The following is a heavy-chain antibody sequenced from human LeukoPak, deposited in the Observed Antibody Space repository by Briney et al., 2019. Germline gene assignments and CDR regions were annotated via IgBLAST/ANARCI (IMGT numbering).Heavy chain of an antibody. CDR3: AKAPEYSSSSPEEYYFDY. D-gene: IGHD6-6*01. CDR2: ISWNRGSI. J-gene: IGHJ4*02. V-gene: IGHV3-9*01. CDR1: GFTFYDYA. Sequence: PGGSLRLSCAASGFTFYDYAMHWVRQAPGKGLEWVSGISWNRGSIGYADSVKGRFTISRDNAKNSLYLQMNSLRAEDTALYYCAKAPEYSSSSPEEYYFDYWGQGTLVTVSS.